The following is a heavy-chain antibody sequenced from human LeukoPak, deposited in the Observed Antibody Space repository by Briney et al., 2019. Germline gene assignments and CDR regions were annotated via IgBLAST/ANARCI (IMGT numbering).Heavy chain of an antibody. CDR2: INPNSGGT. Sequence: ASVKVSCKASGYTFTGYYMHWVRQAPGQGLEWMGWINPNSGGTNYAQKFQGRVTMTRDTSISTAYMELSRLRSDDTAVYYCARVGAYSGYDLYFDYWGQGTLVTVSS. J-gene: IGHJ4*02. D-gene: IGHD5-12*01. CDR1: GYTFTGYY. CDR3: ARVGAYSGYDLYFDY. V-gene: IGHV1-2*02.